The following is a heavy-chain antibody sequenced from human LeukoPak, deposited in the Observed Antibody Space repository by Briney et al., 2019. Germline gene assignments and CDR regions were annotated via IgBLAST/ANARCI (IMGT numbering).Heavy chain of an antibody. CDR1: GFTFSGYW. J-gene: IGHJ4*02. CDR3: ARGLIYFDY. CDR2: IEEDGSEK. Sequence: GGSLRLSCAASGFTFSGYWMSWVRQAPGKGLEWVANIEEDGSEKYYVDSVKGRFTISRDNAKNSLSLQMNSLRAEDTAVYYCARGLIYFDYWGQGTLVTVSS. D-gene: IGHD3-16*01. V-gene: IGHV3-7*04.